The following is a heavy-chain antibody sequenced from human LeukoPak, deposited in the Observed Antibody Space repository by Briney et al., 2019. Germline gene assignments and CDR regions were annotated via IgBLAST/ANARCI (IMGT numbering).Heavy chain of an antibody. CDR2: IYYSGSS. CDR1: GGSISSGSYY. Sequence: SETLSLTCTVSGGSISSGSYYWGWIRQPPGKGLEWIGSIYYSGSSYYNPSLKSRVTISVDTSKNQFSLKLSSVTAADTAVYYCARRAHNSVYFDYWGQGTLVTVSS. J-gene: IGHJ4*02. V-gene: IGHV4-39*01. D-gene: IGHD5-24*01. CDR3: ARRAHNSVYFDY.